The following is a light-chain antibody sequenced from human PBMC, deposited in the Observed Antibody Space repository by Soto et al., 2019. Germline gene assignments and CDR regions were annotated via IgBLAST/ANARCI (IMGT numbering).Light chain of an antibody. CDR1: QSISSN. CDR3: QHYNHWPPFT. CDR2: DAS. Sequence: EIVMTQSPATLSVSPGERATLSCRASQSISSNLAWYQQKTGQAPRLLIYDASIRATGIPVRFSGSGSGRKFTISSNSLQAHDFAIYYCQHYNHWPPFTFGQGTKLEIK. J-gene: IGKJ2*01. V-gene: IGKV3-15*01.